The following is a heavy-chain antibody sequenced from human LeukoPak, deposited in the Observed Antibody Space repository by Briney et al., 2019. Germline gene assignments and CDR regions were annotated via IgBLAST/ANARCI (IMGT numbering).Heavy chain of an antibody. V-gene: IGHV4-39*01. CDR3: ARSPLGYCSGGSCYHDY. Sequence: SETLSLTCTVSGGSISSSSYYWGWIRQPPGKGLEWIGSIYYSGSTYYNPSLESRVTISVDTSKNQFSLKLSSVTAADTAVYYCARSPLGYCSGGSCYHDYWGQGTLVTVSS. D-gene: IGHD2-15*01. J-gene: IGHJ4*02. CDR2: IYYSGST. CDR1: GGSISSSSYY.